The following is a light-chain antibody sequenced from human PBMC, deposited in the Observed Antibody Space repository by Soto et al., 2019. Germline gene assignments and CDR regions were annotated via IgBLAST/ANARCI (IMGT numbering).Light chain of an antibody. V-gene: IGLV2-8*01. CDR3: SSHAVDYMI. CDR1: GRDVGAYNY. J-gene: IGLJ2*01. CDR2: EVN. Sequence: QSALTQPPSGSGSPGQSVTISCTGTGRDVGAYNYVSWYQQHPGKAPKLIVYEVNKRPSGVPDCFSGSKSGNTASLTVSGLQGDDEADYYCSSHAVDYMIFGGGTKVTVL.